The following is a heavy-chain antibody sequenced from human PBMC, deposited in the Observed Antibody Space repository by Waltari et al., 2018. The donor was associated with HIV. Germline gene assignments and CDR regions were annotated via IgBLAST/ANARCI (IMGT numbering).Heavy chain of an antibody. V-gene: IGHV3-30*01. CDR2: ISYVGSNK. D-gene: IGHD2-15*01. CDR3: AREVVPYYFDY. CDR1: RFPLGSFA. J-gene: IGHJ4*02. Sequence: QVQLVESGGGVVQRGRSIRTSCSASRFPLGSFAVHWVRQAPGKGLEWVAVISYVGSNKYYADSVRGRFTISIDNSKNTLYLQMNSLRAEDTAVYYCAREVVPYYFDYWGQGTLVTVSS.